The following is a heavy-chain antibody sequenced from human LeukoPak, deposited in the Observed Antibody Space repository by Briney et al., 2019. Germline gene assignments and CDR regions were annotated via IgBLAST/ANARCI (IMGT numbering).Heavy chain of an antibody. J-gene: IGHJ1*01. Sequence: GGSLRLSCAASGFTFSSYGIHWVRQAPGKGLEWVAFIRCDGSNKYYADSVKGRFTISRDNSKNTLYLQMNSLRAEDTAVYYCAKGTYCTSTSCYTHYFQHWGQGTLVTVSS. CDR1: GFTFSSYG. CDR2: IRCDGSNK. V-gene: IGHV3-30*02. D-gene: IGHD2-2*02. CDR3: AKGTYCTSTSCYTHYFQH.